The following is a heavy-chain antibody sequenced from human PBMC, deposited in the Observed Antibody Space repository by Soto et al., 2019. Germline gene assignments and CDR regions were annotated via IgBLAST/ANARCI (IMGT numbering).Heavy chain of an antibody. CDR2: IYYSGST. CDR3: ARHQYSSSWLDY. D-gene: IGHD6-13*01. J-gene: IGHJ4*02. V-gene: IGHV4-59*05. CDR1: GASIYTYY. Sequence: SETLSLTCNVSGASIYTYYWNWIRQSPGKGLEWIGSIYYSGSTYYNPSLKSRVTISVDASKNQFSLKLSSVTAADTAVYYCARHQYSSSWLDYWGQGTLVTVSS.